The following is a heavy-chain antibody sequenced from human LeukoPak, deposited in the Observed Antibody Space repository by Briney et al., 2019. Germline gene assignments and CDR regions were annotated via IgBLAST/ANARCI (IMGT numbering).Heavy chain of an antibody. CDR1: GFTFSSYW. CDR3: ARGGSSSWYDDY. CDR2: IASDGSST. Sequence: TGGSLRLSCAASGFTFSSYWMNWVRQAPGKGLVWVSRIASDGSSTTYADSVKGRFSISRDNAKNTLYLQMNSLRAEDTAVYYCARGGSSSWYDDYWGQGTLVTVSS. V-gene: IGHV3-74*01. J-gene: IGHJ4*02. D-gene: IGHD6-13*01.